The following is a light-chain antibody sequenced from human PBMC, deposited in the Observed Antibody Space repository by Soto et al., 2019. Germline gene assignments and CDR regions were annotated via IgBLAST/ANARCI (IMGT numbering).Light chain of an antibody. CDR2: KAS. J-gene: IGKJ4*01. Sequence: DIQMTQSPSTLSASVGDRVTITCRASQSISSWLAWYQQKPGKAPKLLIYKASSLESGVPSRVSGSGSGTEVTLTISSLQPDDFATYYCQQYNSYPLTFGGGTKVEVK. CDR3: QQYNSYPLT. V-gene: IGKV1-5*03. CDR1: QSISSW.